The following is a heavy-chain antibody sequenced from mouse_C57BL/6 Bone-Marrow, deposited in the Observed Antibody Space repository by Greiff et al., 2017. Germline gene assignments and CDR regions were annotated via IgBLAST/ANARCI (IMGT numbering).Heavy chain of an antibody. V-gene: IGHV1-9*01. CDR2: ILPGSGST. Sequence: QVQLQQSGAELMKPGASVKLSCKATGYTFTGYWIEWVKQRPGHGLEWIGEILPGSGSTNYNEKFKGKATFTADTSSNTAYMQLSSLTTDDSAIYYCARSRATVVAEDYFDYWGQGTTLTVSS. CDR3: ARSRATVVAEDYFDY. D-gene: IGHD1-1*01. CDR1: GYTFTGYW. J-gene: IGHJ2*01.